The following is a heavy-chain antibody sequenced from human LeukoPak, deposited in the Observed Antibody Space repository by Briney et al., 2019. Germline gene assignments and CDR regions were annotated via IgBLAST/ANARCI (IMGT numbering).Heavy chain of an antibody. J-gene: IGHJ5*02. CDR1: GGTFSSYT. CDR3: APQLNTGYSSSWQFDP. CDR2: IIPILGIA. D-gene: IGHD6-13*01. Sequence: ASVKVSCKASGGTFSSYTISWVRQAPGQGLEWMGRIIPILGIANYAQKFQGRVTITADKSTSTAYMELSSLRSEDTAVYYCAPQLNTGYSSSWQFDPWGQGTLVTVSS. V-gene: IGHV1-69*02.